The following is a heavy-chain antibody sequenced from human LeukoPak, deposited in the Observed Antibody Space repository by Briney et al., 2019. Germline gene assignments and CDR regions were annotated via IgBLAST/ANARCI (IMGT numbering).Heavy chain of an antibody. V-gene: IGHV4-59*01. CDR3: ARDLGDAFDI. CDR1: GGSISSYY. D-gene: IGHD7-27*01. Sequence: SETLSLTCTVSGGSISSYYWSWIRQPPGKGLEWIGYIYYSGSTNYNPSLKSRVTISVDTSKNQFFLKLSSVTAADTAVYYRARDLGDAFDIWGQGTMVTVSS. J-gene: IGHJ3*02. CDR2: IYYSGST.